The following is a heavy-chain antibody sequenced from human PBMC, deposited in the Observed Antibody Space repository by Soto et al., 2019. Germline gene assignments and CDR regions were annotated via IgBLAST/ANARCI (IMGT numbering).Heavy chain of an antibody. CDR2: ICWDGDK. D-gene: IGHD3-3*01. CDR3: AHRATMTIFGLIIDNGIWFDP. CDR1: GFSLSTSRAA. Sequence: QINLLESGPTLVKPTQTLTLTCTFSGFSLSTSRAAVGWVRQPPGRALEWLALICWDGDKRYNASLGNRLTITKATSMNQVVLTLTNVDPADTATYYCAHRATMTIFGLIIDNGIWFDPWGQGTRVIVSS. V-gene: IGHV2-5*02. J-gene: IGHJ5*02.